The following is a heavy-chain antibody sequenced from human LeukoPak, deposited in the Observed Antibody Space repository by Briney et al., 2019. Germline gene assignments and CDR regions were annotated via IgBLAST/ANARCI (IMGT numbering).Heavy chain of an antibody. CDR1: GGSIRTGNYY. V-gene: IGHV4-39*01. CDR3: AKSIAAAGVYGMDV. Sequence: PSETLSLTCTVSGGSIRTGNYYWGWTRQPPGKGLEWIGCISYAGSTYYNVSLKSRVTISVDTSNYQFSLKLSSVTAADTAVYYCAKSIAAAGVYGMDVWGQGTTVTVSS. J-gene: IGHJ6*02. CDR2: ISYAGST. D-gene: IGHD6-13*01.